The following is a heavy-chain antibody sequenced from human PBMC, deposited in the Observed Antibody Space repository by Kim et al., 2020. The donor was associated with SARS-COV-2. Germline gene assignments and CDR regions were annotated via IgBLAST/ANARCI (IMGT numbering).Heavy chain of an antibody. CDR3: TTYRRASDF. Sequence: GGSLRLSCATSGFSFSNTWMTWVRQAPGKGLQWVGHIKSKPDGGTTDYAAPVRGRFTISRDDSKNTLYLQMTTLKTEDTAVYYCTTYRRASDFLGQGTLV. CDR2: IKSKPDGGTT. D-gene: IGHD4-4*01. V-gene: IGHV3-15*01. J-gene: IGHJ4*02. CDR1: GFSFSNTW.